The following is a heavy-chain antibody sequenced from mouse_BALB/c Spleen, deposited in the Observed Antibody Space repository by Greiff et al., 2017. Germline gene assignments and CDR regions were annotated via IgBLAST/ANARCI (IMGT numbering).Heavy chain of an antibody. D-gene: IGHD1-1*01. J-gene: IGHJ2*01. CDR3: ARDYYGSRD. Sequence: VQLQQSGAELVRPGALVKLSCKASGFNIKDYYMHWVKQRPEQGLEWIGWIDPENGNTIYDPKFQGKASITADTSSNTAYLQLSSLTSEDTAVYYCARDYYGSRDWGQGTTLTVSS. V-gene: IGHV14-1*02. CDR2: IDPENGNT. CDR1: GFNIKDYY.